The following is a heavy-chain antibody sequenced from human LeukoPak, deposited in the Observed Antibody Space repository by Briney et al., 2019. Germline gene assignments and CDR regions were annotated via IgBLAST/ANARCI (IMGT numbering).Heavy chain of an antibody. V-gene: IGHV3-7*01. CDR2: IKQDGREK. D-gene: IGHD3-10*01. CDR1: GFTFSSYW. J-gene: IGHJ6*02. CDR3: ARDDTYYYGSGSQTYYYYYGMDV. Sequence: GGSLRLSCAASGFTFSSYWMSWVRQAPGKRLEWVANIKQDGREKYYVDSVKGRFTISRDNAKNSLYLQMNSLRAEDTAVYYCARDDTYYYGSGSQTYYYYYGMDVWGQGTTVTVSS.